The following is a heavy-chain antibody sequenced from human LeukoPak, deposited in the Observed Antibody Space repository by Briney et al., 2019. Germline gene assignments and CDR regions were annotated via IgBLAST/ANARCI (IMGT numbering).Heavy chain of an antibody. CDR3: ARHLEWFGESTYYYGMDV. Sequence: PSETLSLTCSVSGDAIKASDYYWGWVRQPPGKGLEWIGSIYYSGSTYYNPSLKSRVTISVDTSKNQFSLKLSSVTAADTAVYYCARHLEWFGESTYYYGMDVWGQGTTVTVSS. V-gene: IGHV4-39*01. D-gene: IGHD3-10*01. J-gene: IGHJ6*02. CDR1: GDAIKASDYY. CDR2: IYYSGST.